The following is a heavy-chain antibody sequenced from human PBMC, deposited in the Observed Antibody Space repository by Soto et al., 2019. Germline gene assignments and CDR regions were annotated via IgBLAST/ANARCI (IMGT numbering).Heavy chain of an antibody. CDR1: GFTFSSYA. D-gene: IGHD7-27*01. J-gene: IGHJ4*02. Sequence: EVQLLESGGGLVQPGGSLRLSCVASGFTFSSYAMSWVRQAPGKGLEWVSIIGGSGGVTVYADSVKGRFTISRDNSKNTLYLQMNSLTAEDTAVYYCAKHFVTGEIDYWGQGTLVTVSS. CDR3: AKHFVTGEIDY. V-gene: IGHV3-23*01. CDR2: IGGSGGVT.